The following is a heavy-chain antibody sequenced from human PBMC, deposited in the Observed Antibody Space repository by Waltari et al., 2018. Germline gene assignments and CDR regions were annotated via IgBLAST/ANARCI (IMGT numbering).Heavy chain of an antibody. V-gene: IGHV1-69*08. CDR1: GGTFSSYT. CDR3: ARDVEGWDSSGPGPFDI. J-gene: IGHJ3*02. CDR2: ISPILGIA. D-gene: IGHD6-19*01. Sequence: QVQLVQSGAEVKKPGSSVKVSCKASGGTFSSYTISWVRQAPGQGLEWMGRISPILGIANYAQKVQGRVTITADKSTSTAYMELSSLRSEDTAVYYCARDVEGWDSSGPGPFDIWGQGTMVTVSS.